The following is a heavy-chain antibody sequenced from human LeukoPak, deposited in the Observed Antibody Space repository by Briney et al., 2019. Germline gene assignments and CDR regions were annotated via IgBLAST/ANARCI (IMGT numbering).Heavy chain of an antibody. CDR2: INPNSGGT. D-gene: IGHD6-25*01. V-gene: IGHV1-2*02. Sequence: GASVKVSCKASGGTFSSYAISWVRQAPGQGLEWMGWINPNSGGTNYAQKFQGRVTMTRDTSISTAYMELSRLRSDDTAVYYCAGAATHYHYYMDVWGKGTTVTVSS. J-gene: IGHJ6*03. CDR1: GGTFSSYA. CDR3: AGAATHYHYYMDV.